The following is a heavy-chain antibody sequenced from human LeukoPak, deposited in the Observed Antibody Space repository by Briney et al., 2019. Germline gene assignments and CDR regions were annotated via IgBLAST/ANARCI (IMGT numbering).Heavy chain of an antibody. D-gene: IGHD2-15*01. CDR2: IYYSGST. CDR3: ARVQRGYQKMLDY. V-gene: IGHV4-59*08. J-gene: IGHJ4*02. Sequence: SETLSLTCTVSGGSISSYYWSWIRQPPGKGLEWIGYIYYSGSTNYNPSLKSRVTISVDTSKNQFSLKLSSVTAADTAVYYCARVQRGYQKMLDYWGQGTLVTVSS. CDR1: GGSISSYY.